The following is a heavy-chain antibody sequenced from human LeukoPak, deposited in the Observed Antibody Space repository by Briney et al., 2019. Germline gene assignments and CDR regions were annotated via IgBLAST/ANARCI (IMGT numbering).Heavy chain of an antibody. Sequence: SVKVSCKASGYTFTSYDISWVRQAPGQGLEWMGGIIPIFGTANYAQKFQGRVTITADESTSTAYMELSSLRSEDTAVYYCARSAARRLYYYYMDVWGKGTTVTVSS. J-gene: IGHJ6*03. D-gene: IGHD2-2*01. CDR1: GYTFTSYD. CDR3: ARSAARRLYYYYMDV. CDR2: IIPIFGTA. V-gene: IGHV1-69*13.